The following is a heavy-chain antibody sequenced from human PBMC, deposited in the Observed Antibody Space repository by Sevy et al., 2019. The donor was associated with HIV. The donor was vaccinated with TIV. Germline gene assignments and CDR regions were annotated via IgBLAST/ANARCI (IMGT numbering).Heavy chain of an antibody. V-gene: IGHV1-2*02. D-gene: IGHD1-1*01. CDR2: MSPDSGGT. CDR1: GYTFTGYY. J-gene: IGHJ4*02. CDR3: AKSATGTGASDFDS. Sequence: ASVKVSCKTSGYTFTGYYIHWVRQAPGQGLEWMGWMSPDSGGTGYAQKFQGRVTMTRDTSINTAYLELSRMTSGDTAVYFCAKSATGTGASDFDSWGQGTLVTVSS.